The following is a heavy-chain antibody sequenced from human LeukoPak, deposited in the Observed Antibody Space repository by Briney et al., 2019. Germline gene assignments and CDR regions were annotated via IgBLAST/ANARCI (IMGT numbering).Heavy chain of an antibody. CDR1: GYTFTGYY. D-gene: IGHD3-10*01. CDR3: ARDWSPMGFEDRFDP. J-gene: IGHJ5*02. Sequence: GASVKVSCKASGYTFTGYYMHWVRQAPGQGLEWMGWINPNSGGTNYAQKFQGRVTMTRDTSISTAYMELSRLRSDDTAVYYCARDWSPMGFEDRFDPWGQGTLVTVSS. CDR2: INPNSGGT. V-gene: IGHV1-2*02.